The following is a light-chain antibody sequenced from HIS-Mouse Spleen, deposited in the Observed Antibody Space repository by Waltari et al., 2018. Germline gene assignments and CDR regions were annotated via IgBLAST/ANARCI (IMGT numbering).Light chain of an antibody. CDR1: KLGDKY. V-gene: IGLV3-1*01. J-gene: IGLJ1*01. CDR3: QAWDSSTYV. CDR2: QDS. Sequence: SYELTQPPSVSVSPGQTASIPCSGDKLGDKYACWYQQKPGQSPVLVIYQDSKRPSGIPERCSVSNSRNTATLTISGTQAMDEADYYCQAWDSSTYVFGTGTKVTVL.